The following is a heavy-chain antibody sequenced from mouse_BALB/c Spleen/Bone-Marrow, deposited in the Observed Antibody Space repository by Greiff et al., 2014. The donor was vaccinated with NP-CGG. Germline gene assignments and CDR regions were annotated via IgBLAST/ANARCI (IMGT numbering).Heavy chain of an antibody. V-gene: IGHV1-63*02. Sequence: VQVVQSGAELVRPGTSVKISCKASGYTFTNYWLSWVKQRPGHGLEWIGDIYPGGGYTNFNERFKGKATLTADTSSSTAYMQLSSLTSEDSAVYFCAREEYGNYDRVMDYWGQGTTLTVSS. J-gene: IGHJ2*01. CDR3: AREEYGNYDRVMDY. CDR2: IYPGGGYT. CDR1: GYTFTNYW. D-gene: IGHD2-10*02.